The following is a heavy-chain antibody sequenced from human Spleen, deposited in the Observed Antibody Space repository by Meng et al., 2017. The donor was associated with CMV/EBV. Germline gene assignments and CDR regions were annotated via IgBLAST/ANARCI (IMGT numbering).Heavy chain of an antibody. CDR2: IYWDDDQ. D-gene: IGHD1-26*01. J-gene: IGHJ4*02. CDR3: AHIGNYFGFEY. CDR1: GFSLSTSGVG. Sequence: QLTLKESVPTLVKPTLTLTRTCILSGFSLSTSGVGVGWIRQPPGKALEWLALIYWDDDQRYRPPLKRRLTITKATSKNQVFLIVTKMDPVDTATYYCAHIGNYFGFEYWSQGNLVTVSS. V-gene: IGHV2-5*02.